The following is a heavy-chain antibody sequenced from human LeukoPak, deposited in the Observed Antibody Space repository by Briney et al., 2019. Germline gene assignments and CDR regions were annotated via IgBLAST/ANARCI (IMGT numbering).Heavy chain of an antibody. CDR1: GGSISSYY. J-gene: IGHJ4*02. Sequence: SETLSRTCTVSGGSISSYYWSWIRQPPGEGLEWIGYIYYSGSTNYNPSLKSRVTISVDTSKNQFSLNLSSVTAADTAVYYCARTGSGSITELDYWGQGTLVTVSS. CDR3: ARTGSGSITELDY. CDR2: IYYSGST. D-gene: IGHD3-22*01. V-gene: IGHV4-59*08.